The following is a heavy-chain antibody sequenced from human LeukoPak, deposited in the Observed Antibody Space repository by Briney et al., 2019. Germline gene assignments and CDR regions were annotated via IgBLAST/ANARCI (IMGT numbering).Heavy chain of an antibody. V-gene: IGHV1-69*04. CDR1: GGTFSSYA. D-gene: IGHD3-22*01. J-gene: IGHJ3*02. CDR2: IIPIFGIA. Sequence: ASVKVSCKASGGTFSSYAISWVRQAPGQGLEWMGRIIPIFGIANYAQEFQGRVTITADKSTSTAYMELSSLRSEDTAVYYCARVEGPYYYDSSGYQTGAFDIWGQGTMVTVSS. CDR3: ARVEGPYYYDSSGYQTGAFDI.